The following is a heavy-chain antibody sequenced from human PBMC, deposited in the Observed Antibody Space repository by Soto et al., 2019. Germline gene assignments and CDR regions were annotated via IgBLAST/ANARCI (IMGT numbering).Heavy chain of an antibody. CDR2: ISYDGSNK. CDR3: ARDSFPHSSGIGDY. J-gene: IGHJ4*02. CDR1: GFTFSSYA. D-gene: IGHD3-22*01. Sequence: GGSLRLSCAASGFTFSSYAMHWVRQAPGKGLEWVAVISYDGSNKYYADSVKGRFTISRDNSKNTLYLQMNSLRAEDTAVYYCARDSFPHSSGIGDYWGQGTLVTVSS. V-gene: IGHV3-30-3*01.